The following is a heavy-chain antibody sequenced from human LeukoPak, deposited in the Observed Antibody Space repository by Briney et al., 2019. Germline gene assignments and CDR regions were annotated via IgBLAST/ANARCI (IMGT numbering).Heavy chain of an antibody. CDR1: GFTFSSYA. CDR2: ISSNGGST. CDR3: ARGSVVVPAAMFDY. Sequence: GGSLRLSCAASGFTFSSYAMHWVRQAPGKGLEYVSAISSNGGSTYYANSMKGRFTISRDNSKNTLYLQMGSLRAEDMAVYYCARGSVVVPAAMFDYWGQGTLVTVSS. J-gene: IGHJ4*02. D-gene: IGHD2-2*01. V-gene: IGHV3-64*01.